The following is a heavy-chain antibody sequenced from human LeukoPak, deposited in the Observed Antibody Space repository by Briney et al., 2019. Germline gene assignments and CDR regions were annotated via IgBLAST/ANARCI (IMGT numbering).Heavy chain of an antibody. V-gene: IGHV4-61*01. J-gene: IGHJ6*02. CDR2: IYYSGST. Sequence: SETLSLTCTVSGVSVSSGSYYWSWIRQPPGKGLEWIGYIYYSGSTNYNPFLKSRVTISVDTSKNQFSLKLSSVTAADTAVYYCARDQGARLWFGEFYGMDVWGQGTTVTVSS. D-gene: IGHD3-10*01. CDR1: GVSVSSGSYY. CDR3: ARDQGARLWFGEFYGMDV.